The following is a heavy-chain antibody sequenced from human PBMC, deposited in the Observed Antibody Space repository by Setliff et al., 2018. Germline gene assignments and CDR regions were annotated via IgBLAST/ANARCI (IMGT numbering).Heavy chain of an antibody. V-gene: IGHV4-39*07. J-gene: IGHJ4*02. D-gene: IGHD3-10*02. Sequence: SETLSLTCTVSGDSISSGYYYWAWIRQTPGKGLEWVGSLSFAGDAYYNPSLKSRVTMSLDTSKNQFSLRVKSVTAADTALYSCARDPGFCSGTWALDNWGQGTLVTVSS. CDR3: ARDPGFCSGTWALDN. CDR2: LSFAGDA. CDR1: GDSISSGYYY.